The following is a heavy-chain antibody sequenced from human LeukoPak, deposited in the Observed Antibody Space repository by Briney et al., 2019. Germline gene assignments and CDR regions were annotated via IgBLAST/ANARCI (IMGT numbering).Heavy chain of an antibody. D-gene: IGHD5-18*01. Sequence: SETLSLTCAVSGGSISSGGYSWSWIRQPPGTGLEWIGYIYYSGSTYYNPSLKSRVTISVDTSKNQFSLKLSSVTAADTAVYYCARDVGYMLDYWGQGTLVTVSS. CDR2: IYYSGST. CDR3: ARDVGYMLDY. V-gene: IGHV4-30-4*07. CDR1: GGSISSGGYS. J-gene: IGHJ4*02.